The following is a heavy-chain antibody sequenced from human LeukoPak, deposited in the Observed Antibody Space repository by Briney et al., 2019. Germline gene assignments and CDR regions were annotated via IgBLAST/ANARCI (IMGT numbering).Heavy chain of an antibody. CDR1: GYTFTGYD. V-gene: IGHV1-8*01. Sequence: GASVKVSCKASGYTFTGYDINWVRQATGQGLEWMGWMNPNSGNTGYAQKFLGRVTMTRNTSISTAYMELSSLRSEDTAVYYCARAVSGLFDPWGQGTLVTVSS. J-gene: IGHJ5*02. CDR2: MNPNSGNT. D-gene: IGHD3-10*01. CDR3: ARAVSGLFDP.